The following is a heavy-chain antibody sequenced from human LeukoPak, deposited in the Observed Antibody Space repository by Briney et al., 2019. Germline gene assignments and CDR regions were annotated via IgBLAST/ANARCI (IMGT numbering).Heavy chain of an antibody. D-gene: IGHD3-10*01. CDR1: GGSISSGSYY. V-gene: IGHV4-39*07. J-gene: IGHJ4*02. Sequence: SETLSLTCTVSGGSISSGSYYWGWIRQPPGKGLEWIGSIYYSGSTYYKPSLKSRVTISLDTSKNQFSLKLSSVTAADTAVYYCARGQSRKVRGVFPYWGQGTLVTVSS. CDR3: ARGQSRKVRGVFPY. CDR2: IYYSGST.